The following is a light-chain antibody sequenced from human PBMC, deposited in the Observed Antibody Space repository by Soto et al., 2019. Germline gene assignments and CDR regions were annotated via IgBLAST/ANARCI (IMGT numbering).Light chain of an antibody. CDR3: QQSYSSSPIT. Sequence: EIQLTQSPSSLAASVGDRVTLTCRASETISTFLNWYQHKPGKAPKLLISAASRLQSGVPPRFSGSGSGTDFTLTINSLRPEDLASYYCQQSYSSSPITFGPGTRLENK. CDR2: AAS. V-gene: IGKV1-39*01. J-gene: IGKJ5*01. CDR1: ETISTF.